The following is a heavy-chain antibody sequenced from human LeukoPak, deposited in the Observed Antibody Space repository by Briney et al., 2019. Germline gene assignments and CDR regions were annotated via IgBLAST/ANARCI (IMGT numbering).Heavy chain of an antibody. Sequence: SESLSLTCTVSGGSISSTSYYWGWIRQPPGKGLEWMGSIYYSGSTYYNPSLKSRLTISVDTSKNQFSLKLSSVTAADTAIYYCARDKGHYDVDYWGQGTLVTVSS. V-gene: IGHV4-39*07. CDR1: GGSISSTSYY. CDR2: IYYSGST. J-gene: IGHJ4*02. CDR3: ARDKGHYDVDY. D-gene: IGHD3-16*01.